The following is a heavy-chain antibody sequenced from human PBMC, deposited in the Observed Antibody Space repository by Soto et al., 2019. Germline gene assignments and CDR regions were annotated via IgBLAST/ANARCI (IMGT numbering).Heavy chain of an antibody. D-gene: IGHD6-19*01. Sequence: VQLVESGGGLVQPGGSLRLSCAASGFTFSSYSMNWVRQAPGKGLEWVSYISSSSSTIYYADSVKGRFTISRDNAKNSLYLQMNSLRAEDTAVYYCARDTDSSGSYRWFDPWGQGTLVTVSS. CDR2: ISSSSSTI. CDR1: GFTFSSYS. V-gene: IGHV3-48*01. CDR3: ARDTDSSGSYRWFDP. J-gene: IGHJ5*02.